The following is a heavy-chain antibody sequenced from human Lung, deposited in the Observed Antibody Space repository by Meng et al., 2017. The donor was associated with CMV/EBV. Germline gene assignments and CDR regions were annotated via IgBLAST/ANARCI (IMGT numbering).Heavy chain of an antibody. J-gene: IGHJ3*02. V-gene: IGHV3-23*01. CDR2: IGSPGDT. CDR3: AKDDTSGNGVYDAFDI. CDR1: GFTFSVHA. D-gene: IGHD2-8*01. Sequence: GGSLRLSCAAAGFTFSVHAMSWVRQAPGKGLKWVSTIGSPGDTFYADSVRGRFTISRDNSKNTLYLQMNSLRAEDTAVYYCAKDDTSGNGVYDAFDIWGQGXMVTVSS.